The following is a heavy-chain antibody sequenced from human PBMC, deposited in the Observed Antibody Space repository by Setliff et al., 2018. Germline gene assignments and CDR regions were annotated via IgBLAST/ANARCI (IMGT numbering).Heavy chain of an antibody. CDR1: GFSFSSFW. Sequence: GGSLRLSCAASGFSFSSFWMNWVRQAPGKGLEWVANIKQDGSDKYYVDSVKGRFTVSRDNANKSLFLQMNSLRAEDTAVYYCARVANPGSNSCYRPLDVWGQGTMVTVSS. V-gene: IGHV3-7*03. J-gene: IGHJ3*01. CDR3: ARVANPGSNSCYRPLDV. CDR2: IKQDGSDK. D-gene: IGHD3-16*02.